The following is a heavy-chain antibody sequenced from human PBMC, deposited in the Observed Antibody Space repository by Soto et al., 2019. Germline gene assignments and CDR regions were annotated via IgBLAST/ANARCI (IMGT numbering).Heavy chain of an antibody. Sequence: SGPTLVNPTQTLTLTCTFSGFSLSTSGVGVGWIRQPPGKALEWLALIYWDDDKRYSPSLKSRLTITKDTSKNQVVLTMTNMDPVDTATYYCVLSTIVVVPAATYFDYWGQGTLVTVSS. J-gene: IGHJ4*02. D-gene: IGHD2-2*01. CDR3: VLSTIVVVPAATYFDY. CDR2: IYWDDDK. V-gene: IGHV2-5*02. CDR1: GFSLSTSGVG.